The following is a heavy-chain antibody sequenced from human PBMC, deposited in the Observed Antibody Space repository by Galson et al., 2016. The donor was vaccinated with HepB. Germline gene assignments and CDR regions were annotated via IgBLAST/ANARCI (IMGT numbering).Heavy chain of an antibody. D-gene: IGHD2-15*01. V-gene: IGHV3-33*03. Sequence: GLEWVAVIWYDGSNERYADSVKSRFTISRDNPKNTLYLQMNSLRDEDTAVYYCAKDVGYCSGGTCSIDAFDIWGQGTMVTVAS. J-gene: IGHJ3*02. CDR2: IWYDGSNE. CDR3: AKDVGYCSGGTCSIDAFDI.